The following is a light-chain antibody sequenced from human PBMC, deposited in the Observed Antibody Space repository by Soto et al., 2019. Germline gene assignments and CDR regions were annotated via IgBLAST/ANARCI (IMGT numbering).Light chain of an antibody. J-gene: IGLJ2*01. Sequence: QSVLTQPPSASGSPGQSVTISCTGTSSDLGGYNYVSWYQQHPGKAPKLMIYEVSLRPSGVPDRFSGSKSGNTASLTISGLQAEDEADYYCSSYVNYNTFVIFGGGTKLTVL. CDR2: EVS. CDR3: SSYVNYNTFVI. CDR1: SSDLGGYNY. V-gene: IGLV2-8*01.